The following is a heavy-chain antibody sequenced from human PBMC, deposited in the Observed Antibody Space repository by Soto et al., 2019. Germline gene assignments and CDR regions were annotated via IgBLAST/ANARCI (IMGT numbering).Heavy chain of an antibody. CDR2: ISYDGSNK. Sequence: PGGSLRLSCAASGFTFSSYGMHWVRQAPGKGLEWVAVISYDGSNKYYADSVKGRFTISRDNSKNTLYLQMNSLRAEDTAVYYCARDAGQWLVSAYFDYWGQGTLVTVSS. CDR3: ARDAGQWLVSAYFDY. V-gene: IGHV3-30*03. CDR1: GFTFSSYG. D-gene: IGHD6-19*01. J-gene: IGHJ4*02.